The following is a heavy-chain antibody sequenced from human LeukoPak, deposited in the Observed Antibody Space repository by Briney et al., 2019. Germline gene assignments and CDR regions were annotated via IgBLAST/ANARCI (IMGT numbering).Heavy chain of an antibody. Sequence: SETLSLTCTVSGGSISSYYWSWIRQPPGKGLEWIGYIYYSGSTNYNPSLKSRVTISVDTSKNQFSLKLSSVTAADTAVYYCARASFGGHYDSSGYLYYYYYYMDVWGKGTTVTVSS. V-gene: IGHV4-59*01. J-gene: IGHJ6*03. D-gene: IGHD3-22*01. CDR2: IYYSGST. CDR3: ARASFGGHYDSSGYLYYYYYYMDV. CDR1: GGSISSYY.